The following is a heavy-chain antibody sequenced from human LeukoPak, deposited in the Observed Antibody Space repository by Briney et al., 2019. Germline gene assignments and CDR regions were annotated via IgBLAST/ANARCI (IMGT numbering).Heavy chain of an antibody. CDR1: GYTFTSYA. V-gene: IGHV7-4-1*02. Sequence: ASVKVSCKASGYTFTSYALNWVRQAPGQGLEWMGWINTNTGNPTYGQGFTGRFVFSLDTSVSTAYLQISSLKAEDTAVYYCARDGSRSIREYYGMDVWGQGTTVTVSS. CDR2: INTNTGNP. J-gene: IGHJ6*02. CDR3: ARDGSRSIREYYGMDV. D-gene: IGHD6-6*01.